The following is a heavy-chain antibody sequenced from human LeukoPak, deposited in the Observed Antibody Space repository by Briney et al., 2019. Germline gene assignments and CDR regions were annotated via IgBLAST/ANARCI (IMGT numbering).Heavy chain of an antibody. V-gene: IGHV4-4*07. CDR2: ISGSGTI. CDR1: GGSINSY. D-gene: IGHD3-10*01. CDR3: ARDSGTTGEVKFDP. J-gene: IGHJ5*02. Sequence: SETLSLTCIVSGGSINSYWSWIRQPAGKGLEWIGRISGSGTITYNPALQSRLTISIDTSRNQFSLKLMSVTAADTAVYYCARDSGTTGEVKFDPWGQGILVTVSS.